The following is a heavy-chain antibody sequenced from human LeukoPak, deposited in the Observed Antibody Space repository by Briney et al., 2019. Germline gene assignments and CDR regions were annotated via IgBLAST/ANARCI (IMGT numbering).Heavy chain of an antibody. CDR1: GFTFSSYA. D-gene: IGHD2-2*01. Sequence: PGGSLRLSCAASGFTFSSYAMSWVRQALGKGLEWVSAISGSGGSTYYADSVKGRFTISRDNSKNTLYLQMNSLRAEDTAVYYCAKEHIVVVPAAIPHFDYWGQGTLVTVSS. CDR2: ISGSGGST. CDR3: AKEHIVVVPAAIPHFDY. J-gene: IGHJ4*02. V-gene: IGHV3-23*01.